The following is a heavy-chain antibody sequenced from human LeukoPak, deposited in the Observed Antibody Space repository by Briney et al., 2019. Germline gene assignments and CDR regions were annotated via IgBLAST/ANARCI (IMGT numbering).Heavy chain of an antibody. J-gene: IGHJ4*02. CDR1: GFTFSTYN. V-gene: IGHV3-48*01. CDR3: AKDLEGEEDY. CDR2: ISSSSSTI. Sequence: GGSLRLSCEASGFTFSTYNMNWVRQAPGKGLEWVSYISSSSSTIYYADSVKGRFTISRDNSKNTLYLQMNSLRAEDTAVYYCAKDLEGEEDYWGQGTLVTVSS. D-gene: IGHD3-16*01.